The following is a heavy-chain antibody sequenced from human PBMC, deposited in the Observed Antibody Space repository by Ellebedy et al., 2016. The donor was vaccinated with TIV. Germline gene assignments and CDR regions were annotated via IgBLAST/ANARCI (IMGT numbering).Heavy chain of an antibody. CDR3: ARSRSSWYYFDR. V-gene: IGHV5-51*01. D-gene: IGHD6-19*01. CDR1: GYSFTNNW. Sequence: GESLKISCKGSGYSFTNNWIGWVRQMPGKGLEWMGIIYPGDSDTSYSPSFQGQVTISADKSLNTAYLQWRSLKASDTAMYYCARSRSSWYYFDRWGQGTQVTVSS. J-gene: IGHJ4*02. CDR2: IYPGDSDT.